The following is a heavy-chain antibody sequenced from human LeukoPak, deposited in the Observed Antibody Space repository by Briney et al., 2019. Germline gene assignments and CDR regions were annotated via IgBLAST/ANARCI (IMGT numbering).Heavy chain of an antibody. J-gene: IGHJ4*02. CDR3: AKPGYYGSGNPPTY. CDR2: IRYDGSNK. V-gene: IGHV3-30*02. D-gene: IGHD3-10*01. Sequence: GGSLRLSCAASGFTFSSYGMHWVRQAPGKGLEWVAFIRYDGSNKYYADSVKGRFTISRDNSKNTLYLQMNSLRAEDTAVYYCAKPGYYGSGNPPTYWGQGTLVTVSS. CDR1: GFTFSSYG.